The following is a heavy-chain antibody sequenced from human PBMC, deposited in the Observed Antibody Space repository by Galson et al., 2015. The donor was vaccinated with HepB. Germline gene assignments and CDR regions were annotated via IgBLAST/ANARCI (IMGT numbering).Heavy chain of an antibody. V-gene: IGHV3-21*01. CDR1: GFTFSSYS. D-gene: IGHD3-22*01. CDR3: ACFAPTIVVVPAGGMDV. CDR2: ISSSSSYI. Sequence: SLRLSCAASGFTFSSYSMNWVRQAPGKGLEWVSSISSSSSYIYYADSVKGRFTISRDNAKNSLYLQMNSLRAEDTAVYYCACFAPTIVVVPAGGMDVWGQGTTVTVSS. J-gene: IGHJ6*02.